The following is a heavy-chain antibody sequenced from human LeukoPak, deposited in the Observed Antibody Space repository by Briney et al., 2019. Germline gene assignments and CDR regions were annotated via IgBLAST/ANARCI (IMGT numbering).Heavy chain of an antibody. V-gene: IGHV1-69*04. CDR3: ARSSGSYYPDY. CDR2: IIPILGIA. CDR1: GGTFSSYA. Sequence: SVKVSCKASGGTFSSYAISWVRQAPGQGLEWMGRIIPILGIANYAQKFQGRVTITADKSTSTAYMELSSLRSEDTAVYYCARSSGSYYPDYWGQGTLVTVSS. J-gene: IGHJ4*02. D-gene: IGHD1-26*01.